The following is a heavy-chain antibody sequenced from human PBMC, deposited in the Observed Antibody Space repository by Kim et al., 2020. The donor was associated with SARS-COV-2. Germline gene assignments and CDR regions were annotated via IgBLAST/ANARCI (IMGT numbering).Heavy chain of an antibody. V-gene: IGHV4-4*02. Sequence: YTPSLKSRVTISVDKSKNQFSLKLSSVTAADTAVYYCARAGSSSQVWFDPWGQGTLVTVSS. D-gene: IGHD6-13*01. CDR3: ARAGSSSQVWFDP. J-gene: IGHJ5*02.